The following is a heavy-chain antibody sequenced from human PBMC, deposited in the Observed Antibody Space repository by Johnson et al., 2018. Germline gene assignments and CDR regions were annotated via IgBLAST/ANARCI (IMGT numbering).Heavy chain of an antibody. CDR1: GLKFTNYG. Sequence: QVQLVESGGSVVQPGRSLRLSCAVSGLKFTNYGMQWFRQAPGKGLEWVVVSWYDGSTNYYGDTVKGRFTISRDKSKNMGYLEMNSLRVEETAVYYCVCGYSGYDVRYGMDVWGQGTTVIVSS. D-gene: IGHD5-12*01. CDR3: VCGYSGYDVRYGMDV. CDR2: SWYDGSTN. J-gene: IGHJ6*02. V-gene: IGHV3-33*01.